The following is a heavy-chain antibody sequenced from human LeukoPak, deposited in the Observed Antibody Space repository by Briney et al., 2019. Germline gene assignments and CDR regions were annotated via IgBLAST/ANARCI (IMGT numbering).Heavy chain of an antibody. J-gene: IGHJ4*02. CDR2: IYYSGST. Sequence: ASETLSLTCTVSGGSISSYYWSWIRQPPGKGLEWIGYIYYSGSTNYNPSLKSRVTISVDTSKNQFSLKLSSVSAADTAVYYCARVLDYYGSGTYSFDYWGQGILVTVSS. CDR3: ARVLDYYGSGTYSFDY. CDR1: GGSISSYY. V-gene: IGHV4-59*08. D-gene: IGHD3-10*01.